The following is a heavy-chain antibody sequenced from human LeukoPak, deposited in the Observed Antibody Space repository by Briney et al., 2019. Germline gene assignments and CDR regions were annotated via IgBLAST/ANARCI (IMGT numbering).Heavy chain of an antibody. Sequence: PSETLSLTCTVSGGSISSYYWSWIRQPPGKGLEWIGYIYYSGSTNYNPSLKSRVTISVDTSKNQFSLKLSSVTAADTAVYYCARIDFWSGYGFDYWGQGTLVTVSS. V-gene: IGHV4-59*01. CDR1: GGSISSYY. D-gene: IGHD3-3*01. CDR3: ARIDFWSGYGFDY. J-gene: IGHJ4*02. CDR2: IYYSGST.